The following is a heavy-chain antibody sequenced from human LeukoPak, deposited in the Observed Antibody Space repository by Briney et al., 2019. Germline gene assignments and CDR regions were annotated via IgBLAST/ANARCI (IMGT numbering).Heavy chain of an antibody. D-gene: IGHD6-19*01. CDR1: GSGFSFHG. Sequence: AGGSLQFSCAASGSGFSFHGMGWVRGAPGKGLEWASNVRPGDGPTTYAESVKGRFTISRDNSKNTVSLQMNSLRAEDTAVYYCARAPGGGYSSGWPDAFDIWGQGTMVTVSS. CDR3: ARAPGGGYSSGWPDAFDI. V-gene: IGHV3-23*01. J-gene: IGHJ3*02. CDR2: VRPGDGPT.